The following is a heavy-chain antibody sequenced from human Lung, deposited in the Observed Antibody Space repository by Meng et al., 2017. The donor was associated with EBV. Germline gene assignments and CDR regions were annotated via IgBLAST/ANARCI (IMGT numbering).Heavy chain of an antibody. J-gene: IGHJ4*02. CDR3: ARGLWYYDRGGYFDN. CDR2: IYYSGST. D-gene: IGHD3-22*01. CDR1: GGSSSSGGHY. Sequence: QGQPTQGDAGMLKPSEPLSPTCTVSGGSSSSGGHYWSWIRQHPEKGLEWIGYIYYSGSTYYKPSLKSRLTISVDTSKNQLSLRLSSVTAADTAVYYCARGLWYYDRGGYFDNWGRGTLVTVFS. V-gene: IGHV4-31*03.